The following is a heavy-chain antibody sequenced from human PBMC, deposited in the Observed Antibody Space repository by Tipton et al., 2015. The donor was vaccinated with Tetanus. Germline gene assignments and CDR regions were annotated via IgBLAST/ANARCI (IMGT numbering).Heavy chain of an antibody. J-gene: IGHJ4*02. Sequence: GLVKPSQTLSVTCTVSGGSINSGGYYWSWLRQHPGKGLEWIGYIYYTGNTYYNPSLKSRVTISVDTSNNQFTLRLISVTAADTAVYYCARGGDTYFGSSCFYDWWGQGTRVVVSS. CDR1: GGSINSGGYY. D-gene: IGHD3-22*01. V-gene: IGHV4-31*03. CDR3: ARGGDTYFGSSCFYDW. CDR2: IYYTGNT.